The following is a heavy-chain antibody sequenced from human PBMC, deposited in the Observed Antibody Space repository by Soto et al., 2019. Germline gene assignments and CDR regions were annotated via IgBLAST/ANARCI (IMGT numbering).Heavy chain of an antibody. J-gene: IGHJ6*02. CDR2: IYYSGST. CDR3: ARHRAAAGTYSYYGMDA. V-gene: IGHV4-39*01. Sequence: PSETLSLTCTVSGGSISSSSYYWGWIRQPPGKGLEWIGSIYYSGSTYYNPSLKSRVTISVDTSKNQFSLKLSSVTAADTAVYYCARHRAAAGTYSYYGMDAWGQGTTVTVSS. D-gene: IGHD6-13*01. CDR1: GGSISSSSYY.